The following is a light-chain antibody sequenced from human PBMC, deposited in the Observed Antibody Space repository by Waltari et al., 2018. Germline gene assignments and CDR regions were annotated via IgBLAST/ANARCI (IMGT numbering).Light chain of an antibody. CDR3: QSYDRSLSGYV. Sequence: QSVLTQPPSVSGAPGQRVTISCTGSSSNIGAGFNVHWYQHLPGAAPKLVIFSDNNRTSGVAARFTGSKSGTSASLDITGLQAEDEADYYCQSYDRSLSGYVFGPGTKVTVL. CDR1: SSNIGAGFN. V-gene: IGLV1-40*01. J-gene: IGLJ1*01. CDR2: SDN.